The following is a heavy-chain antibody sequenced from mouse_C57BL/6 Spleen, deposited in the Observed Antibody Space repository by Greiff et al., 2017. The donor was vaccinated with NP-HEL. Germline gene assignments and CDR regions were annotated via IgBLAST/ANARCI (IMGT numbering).Heavy chain of an antibody. V-gene: IGHV1-80*01. CDR3: ARRSSGHFAY. CDR1: GYAFSSYW. D-gene: IGHD3-2*02. J-gene: IGHJ3*01. CDR2: IYPGDGDT. Sequence: VKLMESGAELVKPGASVKISCKASGYAFSSYWMNWVKQRPGKGLEWIGQIYPGDGDTNYNGKFKGKATLTADKSSSTAYMQLSSLTSEDSAVYFCARRSSGHFAYWGQGTLVTVSA.